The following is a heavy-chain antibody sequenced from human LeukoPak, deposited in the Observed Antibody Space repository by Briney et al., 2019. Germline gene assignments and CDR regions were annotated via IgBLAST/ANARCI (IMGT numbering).Heavy chain of an antibody. J-gene: IGHJ3*02. D-gene: IGHD2-15*01. CDR1: GFIFNTYV. V-gene: IGHV3-30*02. Sequence: GGSLRLSCAASGFIFNTYVMHWVRQAPGKGLEWLAFIRYDGSNKNYADSVKGRFTISRDNTKNSLYPQMNSLRAEDTAVYYCAKDGGSDPDSFDIWGQGTMVTVSS. CDR2: IRYDGSNK. CDR3: AKDGGSDPDSFDI.